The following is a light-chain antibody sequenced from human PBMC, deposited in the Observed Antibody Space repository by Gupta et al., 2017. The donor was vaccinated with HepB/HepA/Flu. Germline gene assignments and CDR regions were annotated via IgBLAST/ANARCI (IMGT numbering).Light chain of an antibody. Sequence: LTPYPSFLSASVGDRVTITCRASQGTSSYLAWYQQKPGKAPKLLSYAASTLQSGVPSRFSGSGSGTEFTLTISSLKPEDFATYYCQQLNSSLTFGQGTKVDIK. J-gene: IGKJ1*01. CDR2: AAS. CDR1: QGTSSY. CDR3: QQLNSSLT. V-gene: IGKV1-9*01.